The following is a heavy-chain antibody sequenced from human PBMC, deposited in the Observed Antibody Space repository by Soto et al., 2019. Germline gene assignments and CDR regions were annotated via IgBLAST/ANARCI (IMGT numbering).Heavy chain of an antibody. J-gene: IGHJ4*02. CDR2: IGPESGAT. CDR3: GRGRSGQIVVFY. V-gene: IGHV1-2*02. CDR1: GYTFTGHY. Sequence: ASVKVSCKASGYTFTGHYVHWVRQAPEQGPEWMGEIGPESGATRYAQRFQGRVTMTRDMSITTVYMELNNLSPDDTAVYYCGRGRSGQIVVFYWGQGTPVTVSS. D-gene: IGHD1-26*01.